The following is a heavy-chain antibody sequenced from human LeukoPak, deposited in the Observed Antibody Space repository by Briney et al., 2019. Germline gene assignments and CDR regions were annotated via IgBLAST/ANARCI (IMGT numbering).Heavy chain of an antibody. J-gene: IGHJ4*02. CDR1: GLTFSSYW. V-gene: IGHV3-74*01. CDR3: ATSTYCSGGSCYSRTFQY. D-gene: IGHD2-15*01. Sequence: GGSLRLSCAASGLTFSSYWTHWVRQAAGKGLVWVSRINSDGSSTNYADSVEGRFTISRDNAKNTLYLQMNSLRAEDTAVYYCATSTYCSGGSCYSRTFQYWGQGTLVTVSS. CDR2: INSDGSST.